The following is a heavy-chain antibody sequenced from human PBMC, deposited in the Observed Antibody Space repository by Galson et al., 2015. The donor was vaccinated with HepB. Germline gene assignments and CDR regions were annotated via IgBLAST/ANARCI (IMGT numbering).Heavy chain of an antibody. Sequence: LSLTCAVSGGSISSSNWWSWVRQPPGKGLEWIGEIYHSGSTNYNPSLKSRVTISVDKSKNQFSLKLSSVTAADTAVYYCAREFGYSYGPYYFDYWGQGTLVTVSS. CDR3: AREFGYSYGPYYFDY. V-gene: IGHV4-4*02. D-gene: IGHD5-18*01. CDR2: IYHSGST. J-gene: IGHJ4*02. CDR1: GGSISSSNW.